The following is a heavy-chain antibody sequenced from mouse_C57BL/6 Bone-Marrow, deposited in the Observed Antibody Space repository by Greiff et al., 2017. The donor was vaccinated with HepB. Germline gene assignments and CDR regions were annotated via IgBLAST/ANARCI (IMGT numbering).Heavy chain of an antibody. J-gene: IGHJ4*01. CDR3: ARHGYDGDYYAMDY. V-gene: IGHV5-2*01. CDR2: INSDGGST. Sequence: EVQGVESGGGLVQPGESLKLSCESNEYEFPSHDMSWVRKTPEKRLALVAAINSDGGSTYYPDTMERPFIISRDNTTKTLYLQMSSLRSEDTALYYCARHGYDGDYYAMDYWGQGTSVTVSS. CDR1: EYEFPSHD. D-gene: IGHD2-2*01.